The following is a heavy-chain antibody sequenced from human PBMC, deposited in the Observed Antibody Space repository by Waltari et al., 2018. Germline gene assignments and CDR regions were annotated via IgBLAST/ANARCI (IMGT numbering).Heavy chain of an antibody. V-gene: IGHV3-15*01. Sequence: QLVESGGGLVKPGESLRLSCVGPGYPFNDAWMSWVRQAPGKGLEWVGRIKREIDGGTAEYVESVKDRFTISRDDSKNTLYLQMNGLKSEDSAVYFCVRESFGNDIWGQGTLVTVSS. CDR1: GYPFNDAW. D-gene: IGHD3-10*01. J-gene: IGHJ4*02. CDR2: IKREIDGGTA. CDR3: VRESFGNDI.